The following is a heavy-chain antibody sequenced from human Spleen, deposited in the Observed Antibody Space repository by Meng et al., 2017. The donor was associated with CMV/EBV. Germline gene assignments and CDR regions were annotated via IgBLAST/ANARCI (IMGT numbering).Heavy chain of an antibody. D-gene: IGHD1-26*01. V-gene: IGHV3-30*04. J-gene: IGHJ4*02. CDR2: ISYDARNK. CDR1: GFTFGSYT. Sequence: GGSLRLSCAASGFTFGSYTMHWVRQAPGKGLDWVALISYDARNKHYADSVKGRFTISRDNSNSTLYLQMNSLRVEDTAVYYCARVVGATRLDSWGQGTLVTVSS. CDR3: ARVVGATRLDS.